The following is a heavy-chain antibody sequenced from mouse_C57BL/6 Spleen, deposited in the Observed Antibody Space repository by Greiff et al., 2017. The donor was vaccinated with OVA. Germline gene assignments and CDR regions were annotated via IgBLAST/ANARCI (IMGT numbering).Heavy chain of an antibody. CDR3: ARHAGYFDY. Sequence: EVKLVESGGDLVKPGGSLKLSCAASGFTFSSYGMSWVRQTPDKRLEWVATISSGGSYTYYPDSVKGRFTISRDNAKNTLYLQMSSLESEDTAMYYCARHAGYFDYWGQGTTLTVSS. V-gene: IGHV5-6*01. CDR2: ISSGGSYT. CDR1: GFTFSSYG. J-gene: IGHJ2*01.